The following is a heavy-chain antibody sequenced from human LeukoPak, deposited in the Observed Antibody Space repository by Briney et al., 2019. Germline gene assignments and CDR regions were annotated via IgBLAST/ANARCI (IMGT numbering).Heavy chain of an antibody. CDR3: ATTEGYCSSTSCYTVVDFDL. Sequence: PSETLSLTCTVSGGSISSSSYYWGWIRQPPGKGLEWIGSIYYSGSTYSNPSLKSRVTISVDTSKNQFSLKLSSVTAADTAVYYCATTEGYCSSTSCYTVVDFDLWGRGTLVTASS. CDR1: GGSISSSSYY. CDR2: IYYSGST. V-gene: IGHV4-39*07. J-gene: IGHJ2*01. D-gene: IGHD2-2*02.